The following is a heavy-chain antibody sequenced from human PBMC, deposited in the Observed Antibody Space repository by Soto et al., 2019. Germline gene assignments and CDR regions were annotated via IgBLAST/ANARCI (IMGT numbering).Heavy chain of an antibody. CDR2: INHSGST. J-gene: IGHJ4*02. Sequence: QVQLQQWGAGLLKPSETLSLTCAVYGGSFSGYYWSWIRQPPGKGLEWIGEINHSGSTNYNPSLKSRVTISVETSKNQFSLKLSSVTAADTAVYYCARGPFNWNYGKGLNYWGQGTLVTVSS. D-gene: IGHD1-7*01. CDR1: GGSFSGYY. V-gene: IGHV4-34*01. CDR3: ARGPFNWNYGKGLNY.